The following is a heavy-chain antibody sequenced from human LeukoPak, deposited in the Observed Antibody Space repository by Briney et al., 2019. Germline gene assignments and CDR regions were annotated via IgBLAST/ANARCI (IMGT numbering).Heavy chain of an antibody. CDR2: IRYSGST. CDR1: GGSISSGDYY. J-gene: IGHJ4*02. CDR3: ARGELFHDY. D-gene: IGHD3-10*01. Sequence: SQTLSLTCTVSGGSISSGDYYWNWIRQPPGKGLEWIGYIRYSGSTFYNLSLKSRVTISVDRSKNQFSLELTSVTAADTAVYYCARGELFHDYWGQGTLVTVSS. V-gene: IGHV4-30-4*01.